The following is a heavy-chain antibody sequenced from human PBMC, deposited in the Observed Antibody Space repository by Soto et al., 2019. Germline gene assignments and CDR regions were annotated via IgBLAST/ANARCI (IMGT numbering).Heavy chain of an antibody. V-gene: IGHV3-30*18. CDR2: ISYDGSNK. Sequence: GGSLRLSCAASGFTFSSYGMHWVRQAPGKGLEWVAVISYDGSNKYYADTVKGRFTISRDNSNNTLYLQMNSLRAEDTAVYYCAKDRDCSSTSCYPYYYGMDVWGQGTTVTVSS. D-gene: IGHD2-2*01. CDR3: AKDRDCSSTSCYPYYYGMDV. CDR1: GFTFSSYG. J-gene: IGHJ6*02.